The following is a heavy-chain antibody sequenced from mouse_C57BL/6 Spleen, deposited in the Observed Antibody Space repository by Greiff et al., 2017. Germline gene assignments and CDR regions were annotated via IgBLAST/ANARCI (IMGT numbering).Heavy chain of an antibody. CDR3: ARGDYGSSWFAY. V-gene: IGHV1-55*01. CDR2: IYPGSGST. J-gene: IGHJ3*01. D-gene: IGHD1-1*01. CDR1: GYTFTSYW. Sequence: QVQLKQPGAELVKPGASVKMSCKASGYTFTSYWITWVQQRPGQGLEWIGDIYPGSGSTNYNEKFKSKATLTVDTSSSTAYMQLSSLTSEDSAVYYGARGDYGSSWFAYWGQGTLVTVSA.